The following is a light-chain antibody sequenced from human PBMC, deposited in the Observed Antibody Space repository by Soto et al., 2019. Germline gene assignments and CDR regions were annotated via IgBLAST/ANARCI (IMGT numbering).Light chain of an antibody. J-gene: IGLJ1*01. CDR1: SSDVGGYNS. CDR3: TSYTSSSTTV. CDR2: DVT. Sequence: LTQPASVSGSPGQSITISCTGTSSDVGGYNSVSWYRQYPGKAPKLIIFDVTDRPSGISTRFSGSKSGNTASLTISGLQAEDEAVFYCTSYTSSSTTVFGTGTKVTVL. V-gene: IGLV2-14*01.